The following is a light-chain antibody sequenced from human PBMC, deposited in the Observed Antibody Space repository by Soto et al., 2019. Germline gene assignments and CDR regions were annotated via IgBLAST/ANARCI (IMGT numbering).Light chain of an antibody. CDR2: GNG. CDR3: QSYDRSLSGSV. V-gene: IGLV1-40*01. Sequence: QAVVTQPPSVSGAPGQRVTISCTGSSSNIGAGYDVHWYQQFPGAAPKLLIYGNGNRPSGVPDRFSGSKSGTSASLAITGLQAEDEADYYGQSYDRSLSGSVFGGGTQLTVL. J-gene: IGLJ3*02. CDR1: SSNIGAGYD.